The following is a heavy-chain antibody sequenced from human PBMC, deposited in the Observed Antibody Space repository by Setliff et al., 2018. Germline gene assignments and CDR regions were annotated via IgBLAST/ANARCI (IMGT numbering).Heavy chain of an antibody. CDR1: GGTFSSYD. D-gene: IGHD3-3*01. Sequence: SVKVSCKASGGTFSSYDISWVRQAPGQGLEWMGRIIPIFGTANYAQKFQGRVTITADKSTSTAYMELSRLRSEDTAVYYCARDASYNFWSGYRGAFDYWGQGTLVTVSS. J-gene: IGHJ4*02. V-gene: IGHV1-69*06. CDR3: ARDASYNFWSGYRGAFDY. CDR2: IIPIFGTA.